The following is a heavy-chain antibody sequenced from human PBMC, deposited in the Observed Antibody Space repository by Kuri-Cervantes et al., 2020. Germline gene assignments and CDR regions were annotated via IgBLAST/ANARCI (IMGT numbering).Heavy chain of an antibody. Sequence: GESLKISCVASGFTFSSYSMNWVRQAPGKGLEWVSYISSSSSTIYYADSVKGRFTISRDNAKNTLYLQMNSLRAEDTAVYYCAKGTSMFYYYYYMDVWGKGTTVTVSS. CDR3: AKGTSMFYYYYYMDV. D-gene: IGHD2-21*01. CDR1: GFTFSSYS. CDR2: ISSSSSTI. J-gene: IGHJ6*03. V-gene: IGHV3-48*01.